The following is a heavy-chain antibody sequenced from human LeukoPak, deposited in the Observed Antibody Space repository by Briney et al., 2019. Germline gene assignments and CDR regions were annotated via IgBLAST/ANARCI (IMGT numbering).Heavy chain of an antibody. Sequence: SETLSLTCTVSGGSISSGSYYWSWIRQPAGKGLEWIGRIYTSGSTNYNPSLKSRVTISVDTSKNQFSLKLGSVTAADTAVYYCARYGDGYNYRQQYYFDYWGQGTLVTVSS. V-gene: IGHV4-61*02. CDR1: GGSISSGSYY. CDR2: IYTSGST. J-gene: IGHJ4*02. CDR3: ARYGDGYNYRQQYYFDY. D-gene: IGHD5-24*01.